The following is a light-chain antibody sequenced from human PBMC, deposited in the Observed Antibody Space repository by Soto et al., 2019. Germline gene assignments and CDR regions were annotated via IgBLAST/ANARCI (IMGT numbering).Light chain of an antibody. CDR2: GNS. J-gene: IGLJ1*01. V-gene: IGLV1-40*01. CDR3: QSYDSSLSAT. Sequence: QSVLTQPPSVSGAPGQRVTISCTGSSSNIGAGYDVHWYQQLPGTAPKLLIYGNSNRPSGVPDRFSGSKSGTSASLAITGRQAEDEADYYCQSYDSSLSATFGTGTKLTVL. CDR1: SSNIGAGYD.